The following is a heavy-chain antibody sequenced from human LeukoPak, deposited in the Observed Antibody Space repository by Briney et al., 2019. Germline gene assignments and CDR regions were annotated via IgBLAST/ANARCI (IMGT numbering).Heavy chain of an antibody. V-gene: IGHV3-30-3*01. CDR2: ISYDGSNK. J-gene: IGHJ6*02. CDR3: ARDKVGSSSPRYYYYGMDV. CDR1: GFTFSSYA. Sequence: GGSLRLSCAASGFTFSSYAMHWVRQAPGKGLEWVAVISYDGSNKYYADSVKGRFTISRDNSKNTLYLQMNSLSAEDTAVYYCARDKVGSSSPRYYYYGMDVWGQGTTVTVSS. D-gene: IGHD6-6*01.